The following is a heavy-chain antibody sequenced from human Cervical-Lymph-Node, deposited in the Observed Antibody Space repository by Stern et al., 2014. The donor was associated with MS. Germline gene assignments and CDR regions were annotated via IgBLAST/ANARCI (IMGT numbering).Heavy chain of an antibody. D-gene: IGHD3-22*01. CDR1: GYTFSNFW. J-gene: IGHJ3*01. V-gene: IGHV5-51*01. Sequence: EVQLEESGAEVKKPGESLKISCRTSGYTFSNFWIGWVRQMPGKGLEWMGVIYPADSDTTYSPSFQVQVTISADESISTAYLQWRSLKASDTAMYYCVRRRDSAGYDTFDLWGQGTMLIVSS. CDR2: IYPADSDT. CDR3: VRRRDSAGYDTFDL.